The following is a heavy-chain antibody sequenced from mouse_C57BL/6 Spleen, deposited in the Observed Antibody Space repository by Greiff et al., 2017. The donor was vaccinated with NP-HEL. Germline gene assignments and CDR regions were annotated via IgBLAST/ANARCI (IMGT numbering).Heavy chain of an antibody. CDR1: GYTFTDYY. D-gene: IGHD2-1*01. CDR3: ARALLYYGNYVDY. J-gene: IGHJ2*01. V-gene: IGHV1-76*01. CDR2: IYPGSGNT. Sequence: VQLQQSGAELVRPGASVKLSCKASGYTFTDYYINWVKQRPGQGLEWIARIYPGSGNTYYNEKFKGKATLTAEKSSSTAYMQLSSLTSEDSAVYFCARALLYYGNYVDYWGQGTTLTVSS.